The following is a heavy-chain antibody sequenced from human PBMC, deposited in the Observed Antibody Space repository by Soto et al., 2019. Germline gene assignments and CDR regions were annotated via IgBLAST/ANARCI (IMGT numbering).Heavy chain of an antibody. D-gene: IGHD3-10*01. Sequence: QVQLVQSGAEVKKPGASVKVSCKASGYTFTSYDINWVRQATGQGLEWMGCMNPNSGNTGYAQKFQGRVTMTRNTSISTAYMELSSLRSEDTAVYYCARGRAGTSWRLVTMVRGVRLYYFDYWGQGTQVTVAS. CDR2: MNPNSGNT. V-gene: IGHV1-8*01. CDR1: GYTFTSYD. J-gene: IGHJ4*02. CDR3: ARGRAGTSWRLVTMVRGVRLYYFDY.